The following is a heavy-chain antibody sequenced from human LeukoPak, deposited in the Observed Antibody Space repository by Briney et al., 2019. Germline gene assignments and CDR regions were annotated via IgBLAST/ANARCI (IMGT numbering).Heavy chain of an antibody. J-gene: IGHJ3*02. D-gene: IGHD6-6*01. CDR1: GFTFNNYW. CDR3: ARDGVAARSGAFDI. CDR2: IKQDGSEK. V-gene: IGHV3-7*01. Sequence: PGGSLRLSCTASGFTFNNYWMTWLRQAPGKGLEWVANIKQDGSEKYYVDSVKGRFTISRDNAKNSLYLQMNSLRAEDTAVYYCARDGVAARSGAFDIWGQGTMVTVSS.